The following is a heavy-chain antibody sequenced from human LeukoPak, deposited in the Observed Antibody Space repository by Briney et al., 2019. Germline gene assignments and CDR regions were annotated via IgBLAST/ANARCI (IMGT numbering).Heavy chain of an antibody. CDR3: AGSYGYNY. J-gene: IGHJ4*02. Sequence: SETLSLTCTVSGGSISSSYYYWGWIRQPPGKGLEWIGTMYNSGSTDYNPSLESRVTISVDTSKNQFSLKLSSVTAADTAVYYCAGSYGYNYWGQGTLVTVSS. CDR2: MYNSGST. V-gene: IGHV4-39*07. CDR1: GGSISSSYYY. D-gene: IGHD5-18*01.